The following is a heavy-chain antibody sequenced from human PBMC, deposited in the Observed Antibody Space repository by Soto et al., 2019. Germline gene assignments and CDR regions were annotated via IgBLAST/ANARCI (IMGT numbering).Heavy chain of an antibody. D-gene: IGHD3-22*01. CDR3: ARDGPKVYYDRPAGGMDV. CDR2: IGTAGDT. V-gene: IGHV3-13*01. J-gene: IGHJ6*02. CDR1: GFTFSSYD. Sequence: GGSLRLSCAASGFTFSSYDMHWVRQATGKGLEWVSAIGTAGDTYYPGSVKGRFTISRENAKNSLYLQMNSLRAGDTAVYYFARDGPKVYYDRPAGGMDVWGQGTTVTVSS.